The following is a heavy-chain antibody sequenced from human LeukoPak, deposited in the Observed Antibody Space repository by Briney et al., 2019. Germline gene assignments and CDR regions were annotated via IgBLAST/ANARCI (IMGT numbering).Heavy chain of an antibody. V-gene: IGHV3-66*04. D-gene: IGHD3-3*02. CDR2: IYSDGRT. CDR3: VRPKHSSISWLHYGVDV. J-gene: IGHJ6*02. Sequence: GGSLRLSCAASGFTISSSHLAWVRQAPGKRLEWVSLIYSDGRTYYADSVRGRFTISRDNSKNTLYLQMNSLRVEDTAVFYCVRPKHSSISWLHYGVDVWGQGTTVIVSS. CDR1: GFTISSSH.